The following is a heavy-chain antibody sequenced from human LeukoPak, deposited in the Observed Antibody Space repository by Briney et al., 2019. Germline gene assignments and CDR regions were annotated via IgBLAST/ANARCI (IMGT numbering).Heavy chain of an antibody. V-gene: IGHV4-34*01. CDR3: ARYSGIDRGGDCYPDY. J-gene: IGHJ4*02. D-gene: IGHD2-21*02. CDR2: INHSGST. CDR1: GGSFSGYY. Sequence: KPSETLSLTCAVYGGSFSGYYWSWTRQPPGKGLEWIGEINHSGSTNYNPSLKSRVTISVDTSKNQFSLKLSSVTAADTAVYYCARYSGIDRGGDCYPDYWGQGTLVTVSS.